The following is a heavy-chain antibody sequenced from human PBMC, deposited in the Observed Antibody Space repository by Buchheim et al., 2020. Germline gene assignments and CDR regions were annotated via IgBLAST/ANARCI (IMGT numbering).Heavy chain of an antibody. J-gene: IGHJ4*02. D-gene: IGHD7-27*01. CDR2: IKQDGSEK. V-gene: IGHV3-7*01. CDR3: ARAGDEGVDFDY. Sequence: EVQLVESGGGLVQPGGSLRLSCAASEFTFSSYWMSWVRQAPGKGLEWVANIKQDGSEKYYVDSVKGRFTISRDKAKNSLYLQMNSLRAEDTAVYYCARAGDEGVDFDYWGQGTL. CDR1: EFTFSSYW.